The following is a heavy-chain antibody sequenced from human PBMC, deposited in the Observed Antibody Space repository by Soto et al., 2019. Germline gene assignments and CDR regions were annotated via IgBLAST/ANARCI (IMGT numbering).Heavy chain of an antibody. CDR3: ARNVYCSSTSCFTRYYYMDV. D-gene: IGHD2-2*02. V-gene: IGHV5-51*01. J-gene: IGHJ6*03. CDR2: IYPGDSDT. CDR1: GYSFTSYW. Sequence: GESLKISCKGSGYSFTSYWIGWVRQMPGEGLEWMGIIYPGDSDTRYSPSLQGQVTISADKSISTAYLQWSSLKASDTAMYYCARNVYCSSTSCFTRYYYMDVWGKGTTVTVSS.